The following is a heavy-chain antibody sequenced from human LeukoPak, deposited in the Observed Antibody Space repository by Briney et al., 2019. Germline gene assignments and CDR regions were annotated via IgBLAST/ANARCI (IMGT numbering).Heavy chain of an antibody. D-gene: IGHD3-3*01. CDR3: ARGRQAYYDFWSGYSRGWFDP. Sequence: ASVKVSCKASGYTFTSYDINWVRQATGQGLEWMGWMNPNSGNTGYAQKFQGRVTMTRNTSISTAYMELSSLRSEDTAVYYCARGRQAYYDFWSGYSRGWFDPWGQGTLVTVSS. V-gene: IGHV1-8*01. J-gene: IGHJ5*02. CDR2: MNPNSGNT. CDR1: GYTFTSYD.